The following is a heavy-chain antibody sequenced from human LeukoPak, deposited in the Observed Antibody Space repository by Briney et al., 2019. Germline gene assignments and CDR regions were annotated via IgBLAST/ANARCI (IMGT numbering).Heavy chain of an antibody. J-gene: IGHJ4*02. CDR3: AKDRKQQDTRYFDY. CDR1: GFTFSSYS. D-gene: IGHD6-13*01. V-gene: IGHV3-21*01. CDR2: ISSSSSYI. Sequence: PGGSLRLSCAASGFTFSSYSMNWVRQAPGKGLEWVSSISSSSSYIYYADSVKGRFTISRDNAKNSLYLQMNSLRAEDTAVYYCAKDRKQQDTRYFDYWGQGTLVTVSS.